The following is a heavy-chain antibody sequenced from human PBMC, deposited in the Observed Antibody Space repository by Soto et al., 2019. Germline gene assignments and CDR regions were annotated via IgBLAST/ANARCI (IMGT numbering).Heavy chain of an antibody. Sequence: ASVKVSCKASGYSFTTYYIHWVRQAPGEGLEWMGIINPSGESTTYTQKFQGRVTMTRDTSTSTVYMELSSLRSEDTAVYYCARGLGYYYYGMDVCGQGTTVTVYS. J-gene: IGHJ6*02. CDR2: INPSGEST. D-gene: IGHD3-16*01. CDR1: GYSFTTYY. V-gene: IGHV1-46*03. CDR3: ARGLGYYYYGMDV.